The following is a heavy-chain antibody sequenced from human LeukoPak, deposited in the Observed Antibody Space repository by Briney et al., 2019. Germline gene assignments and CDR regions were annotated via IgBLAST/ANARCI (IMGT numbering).Heavy chain of an antibody. J-gene: IGHJ5*02. Sequence: GESLKISCKGSGYSFTSYWIGWVRQMPGKGLEWMGIIYPGDSDTRYSASFQGQVTISADKSISTAYLQWSSLKASDTAMYYCARGQRRVVPAANSWFDPWGQGTLVTVSS. CDR1: GYSFTSYW. CDR3: ARGQRRVVPAANSWFDP. V-gene: IGHV5-51*01. CDR2: IYPGDSDT. D-gene: IGHD2-2*01.